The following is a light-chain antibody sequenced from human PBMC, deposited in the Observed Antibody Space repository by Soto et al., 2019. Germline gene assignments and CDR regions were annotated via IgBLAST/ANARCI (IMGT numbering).Light chain of an antibody. V-gene: IGLV1-40*01. CDR1: GSNIGAGYD. CDR3: PSYDSSLSGLV. Sequence: QSVLTQPPSVSGAPGQRVTISCTGSGSNIGAGYDVHWYQQLPGTAPKLLIYGNTNRPSGVPDRFSGSKSGTSASLVITGLQAEDEADFYCPSYDSSLSGLVFGTGTKVTVL. J-gene: IGLJ1*01. CDR2: GNT.